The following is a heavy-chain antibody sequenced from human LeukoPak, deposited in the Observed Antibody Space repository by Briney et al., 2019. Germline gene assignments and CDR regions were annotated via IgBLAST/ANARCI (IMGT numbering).Heavy chain of an antibody. CDR3: ARGGPGGSSSPLGRWFDP. D-gene: IGHD6-6*01. CDR1: GGSFSGYY. V-gene: IGHV4-34*01. J-gene: IGHJ5*02. CDR2: INHSGST. Sequence: SETLSLTCAVYGGSFSGYYWSWIRQPPGKGLEWIGEINHSGSTNYNPSLKSRVTISVDTSKNQFSLKLSSVTAADTAVYYCARGGPGGSSSPLGRWFDPGGQGTRVTVSP.